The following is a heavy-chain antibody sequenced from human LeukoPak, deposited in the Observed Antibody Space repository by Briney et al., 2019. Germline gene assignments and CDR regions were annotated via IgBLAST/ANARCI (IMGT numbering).Heavy chain of an antibody. Sequence: SETLSLTCAVYGGSFSGYYWSWIRQPPGKGLEWIGEINHSGSTNYNPSLKSRVTISVDTSKNQFSLKLGSVTAADTAVYYCARRYYYDSSGLYYFDYWGQGTLVTVSS. CDR2: INHSGST. V-gene: IGHV4-34*01. J-gene: IGHJ4*02. CDR1: GGSFSGYY. CDR3: ARRYYYDSSGLYYFDY. D-gene: IGHD3-22*01.